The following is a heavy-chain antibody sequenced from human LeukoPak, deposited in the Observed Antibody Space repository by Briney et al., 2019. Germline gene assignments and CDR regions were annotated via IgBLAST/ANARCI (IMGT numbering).Heavy chain of an antibody. V-gene: IGHV3-13*04. CDR3: ARGSYCSGGTCAPGAYYYGMDV. CDR1: GFAFNRYD. J-gene: IGHJ6*02. Sequence: GGSLRLSCAASGFAFNRYDIYWVRQTTVEGLEWVSAIDTGGDTYYPDSGKGRFTISRENAKISMYIQMNSLRAEDTAVYYCARGSYCSGGTCAPGAYYYGMDVWGQGTTVTVSS. D-gene: IGHD2-15*01. CDR2: IDTGGDT.